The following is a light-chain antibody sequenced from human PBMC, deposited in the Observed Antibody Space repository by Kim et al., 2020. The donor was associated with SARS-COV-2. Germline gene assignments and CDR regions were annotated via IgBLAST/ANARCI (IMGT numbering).Light chain of an antibody. CDR1: VLTKQY. CDR3: YSATDDNRV. V-gene: IGLV3-27*01. J-gene: IGLJ3*02. CDR2: GDS. Sequence: SESPEQTASITCSGDVLTKQYAQWFQQKPGQAPVLVIYGDSERPSGIPERFSDSTSGTTVTLTISGAQVEDEADYYCYSATDDNRVFGGGTQLTVL.